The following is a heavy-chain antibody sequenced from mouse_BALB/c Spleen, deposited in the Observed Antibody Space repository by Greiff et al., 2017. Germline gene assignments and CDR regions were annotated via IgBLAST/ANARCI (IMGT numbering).Heavy chain of an antibody. CDR3: TRHGNYPWFAY. CDR1: GFTFSDAW. V-gene: IGHV6-6*01. D-gene: IGHD2-1*01. J-gene: IGHJ3*01. Sequence: DVQLQESGGDLVQPGGSMKLSCAASGFTFSDAWMDWVRQSPEKGLEWVAEIRCKANNHATYYAESVKVRFTISRDDSKSSVYLQMNSLRAEDTGIYYCTRHGNYPWFAYWGQGTLVTVSA. CDR2: IRCKANNHAT.